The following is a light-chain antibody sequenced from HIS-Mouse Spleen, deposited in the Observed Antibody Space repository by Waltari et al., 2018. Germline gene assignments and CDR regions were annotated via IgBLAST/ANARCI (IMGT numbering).Light chain of an antibody. CDR1: QRVSSH. V-gene: IGKV3-15*01. Sequence: EIVMTQSPATLSVSPGEKATLSCRASQRVSSHLTWYQQKPGQAPRLLSYGASTRATGIPASFSGSGSGTEFTLTISSLQSEDVAVYYCQQYNNWWTFGQGTKVEIK. CDR3: QQYNNWWT. J-gene: IGKJ1*01. CDR2: GAS.